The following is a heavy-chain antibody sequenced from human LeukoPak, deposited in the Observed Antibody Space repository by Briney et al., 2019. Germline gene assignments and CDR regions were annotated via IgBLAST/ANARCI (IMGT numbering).Heavy chain of an antibody. D-gene: IGHD6-19*01. V-gene: IGHV3-23*01. CDR1: GFMFNNNW. CDR2: ISGSGGST. CDR3: AKDQEPYSSGWYAPDY. J-gene: IGHJ4*02. Sequence: GGSLRLSCVASGFMFNNNWITWVRQAPGKGLEWVSPISGSGGSTYYADSVKGRFTISRDNSKNTLYLQMNSLRAEDTAVYYCAKDQEPYSSGWYAPDYWGQGTLVTVSS.